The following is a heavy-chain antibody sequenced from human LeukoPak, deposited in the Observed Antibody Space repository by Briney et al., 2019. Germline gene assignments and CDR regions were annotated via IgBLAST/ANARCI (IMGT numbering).Heavy chain of an antibody. J-gene: IGHJ5*02. V-gene: IGHV1-2*02. CDR3: ARAATVTTALIGNWFDP. Sequence: APVKVSCKASGYTFTGYYMHWVRQAPGQGLEWMGWINPNSGGTNYAQKFQGRVTTTRDTSISTAYMELSRLRSDDTAVYYCARAATVTTALIGNWFDPWGQGTLVTVSS. CDR2: INPNSGGT. CDR1: GYTFTGYY. D-gene: IGHD4-17*01.